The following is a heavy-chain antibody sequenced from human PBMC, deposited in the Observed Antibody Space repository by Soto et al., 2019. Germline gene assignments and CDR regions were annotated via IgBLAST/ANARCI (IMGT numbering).Heavy chain of an antibody. CDR2: ISEDGNNK. J-gene: IGHJ6*02. V-gene: IGHV3-30-3*01. Sequence: GGSLRLSCAASGFTFSGYKMHWVRQAPGKGLEWVAVISEDGNNKYYADSVRGRFTISRDNSKNTLYLQMNSLRTEDTAVYYCAYNYGSDVWGQGTMVTVSS. CDR1: GFTFSGYK. CDR3: AYNYGSDV. D-gene: IGHD3-10*01.